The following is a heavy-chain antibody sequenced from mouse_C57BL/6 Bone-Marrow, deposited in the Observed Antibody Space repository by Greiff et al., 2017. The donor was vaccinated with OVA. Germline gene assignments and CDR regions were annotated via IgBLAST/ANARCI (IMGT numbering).Heavy chain of an antibody. CDR1: GYTFTSYD. V-gene: IGHV1-85*01. J-gene: IGHJ2*01. CDR3: ASSQDATVVATREYFDY. Sequence: QVQLQQSGPELVKPGASVKLSCKASGYTFTSYDINWVKQRPGQGLEWIGWIYPRDGSTKYNEKFKGKATLTVDTSSSTAYMELHSLTSEDSAVYFCASSQDATVVATREYFDYWGQGTTLTVSS. CDR2: IYPRDGST. D-gene: IGHD1-1*01.